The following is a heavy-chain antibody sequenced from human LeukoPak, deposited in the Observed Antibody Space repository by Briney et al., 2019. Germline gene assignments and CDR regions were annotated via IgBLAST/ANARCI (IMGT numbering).Heavy chain of an antibody. CDR3: ARITDRTIFGEIMHGFDV. CDR1: GTSFSDHY. V-gene: IGHV4-34*01. Sequence: SETPSLTCAVYGTSFSDHYWSWIRQPPGKGLEWIGNIYYNGRTYYSPSLKSRGTISVDTSNNQFSLKLNSVTAADTAVYYCARITDRTIFGEIMHGFDVWGQGTPVTVSS. CDR2: IYYNGRT. J-gene: IGHJ3*01. D-gene: IGHD3-3*01.